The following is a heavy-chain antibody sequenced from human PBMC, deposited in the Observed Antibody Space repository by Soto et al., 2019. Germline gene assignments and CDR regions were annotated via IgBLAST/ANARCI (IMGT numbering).Heavy chain of an antibody. CDR2: VYTSGST. V-gene: IGHV4-4*07. D-gene: IGHD3-22*01. J-gene: IGHJ3*02. CDR3: AWDTGYSDAFDI. Sequence: KTWETLSLTCIVSGGSISIYYWSWIRQPAGKGLEWIGRVYTSGSTNYNPSLKSRVTMSVDTSKNQFSLKLTSVTAADTAVYYCAWDTGYSDAFDIWGQGTMVTVSS. CDR1: GGSISIYY.